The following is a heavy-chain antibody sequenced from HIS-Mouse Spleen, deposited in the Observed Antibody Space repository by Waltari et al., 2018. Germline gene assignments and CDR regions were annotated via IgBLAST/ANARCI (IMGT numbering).Heavy chain of an antibody. CDR3: ARDLGNWFDP. J-gene: IGHJ5*02. Sequence: EVQLVESGGGLVQPGGSLRLSCAASGFTFSSYSMNWVRQAPGKGLAWVSYISSSSSTIYYADSVKGRFTISRDNAKNSLYLQMNSLRAEDTAVYYCARDLGNWFDPWGQGTLVTVSS. CDR1: GFTFSSYS. CDR2: ISSSSSTI. V-gene: IGHV3-48*01.